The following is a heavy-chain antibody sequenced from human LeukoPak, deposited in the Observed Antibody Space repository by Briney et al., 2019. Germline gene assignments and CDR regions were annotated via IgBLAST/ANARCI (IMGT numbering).Heavy chain of an antibody. CDR2: IIPIFGTP. J-gene: IGHJ4*02. Sequence: SVKVSCKASRCTFISYAISWVRQAPGQGLEWMGGIIPIFGTPNYAQKFQGRVTITADESTSTAYMELSSLRSEDTAVYYCAREDYYGSGSYGPNDYWGQGTLVTVSS. CDR1: RCTFISYA. D-gene: IGHD3-10*01. CDR3: AREDYYGSGSYGPNDY. V-gene: IGHV1-69*01.